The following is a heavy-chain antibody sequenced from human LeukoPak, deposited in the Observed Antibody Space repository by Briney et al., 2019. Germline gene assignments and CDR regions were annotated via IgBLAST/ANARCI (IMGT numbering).Heavy chain of an antibody. J-gene: IGHJ4*02. Sequence: GGSLRLSCAASGFTFSSYEMNWVRQAPGKGLEWVSYISSSGSTIYYADSVKGRFTISRDNAKNSLYLQMNSLRAEDTAVYYCARAEYSSSWSPFDYWGQGTLVTVSS. CDR3: ARAEYSSSWSPFDY. CDR2: ISSSGSTI. D-gene: IGHD6-13*01. CDR1: GFTFSSYE. V-gene: IGHV3-48*03.